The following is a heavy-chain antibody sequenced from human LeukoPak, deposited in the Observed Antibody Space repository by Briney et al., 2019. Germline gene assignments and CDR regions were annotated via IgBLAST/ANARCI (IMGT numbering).Heavy chain of an antibody. Sequence: SETLSLTCIVSGDSISSDYHWGWIRQPPGKGLEWIRSLSHRGSSYYNPSLKTRVTMSVDTSKTQFSLDLSSATAADTAVYYCARGRGIFGVDTNDWYFDVWGRGTLVTVSS. CDR3: ARGRGIFGVDTNDWYFDV. J-gene: IGHJ2*01. CDR2: LSHRGSS. V-gene: IGHV4-38-2*02. CDR1: GDSISSDYH. D-gene: IGHD3-3*01.